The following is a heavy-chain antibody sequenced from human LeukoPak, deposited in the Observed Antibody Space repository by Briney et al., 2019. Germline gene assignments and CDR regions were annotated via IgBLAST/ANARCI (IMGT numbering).Heavy chain of an antibody. D-gene: IGHD6-13*01. Sequence: GGSLRLSCAASGFTFSSYSMNWVRQAPGKGLEWVSYISSSSSTLYYADSVKGRFTISRDNAKNSLYLQMNSLRAEDTAVYYCARGAAAGTSRFDYWGQGTLVTVSS. CDR2: ISSSSSTL. V-gene: IGHV3-48*04. J-gene: IGHJ4*02. CDR3: ARGAAAGTSRFDY. CDR1: GFTFSSYS.